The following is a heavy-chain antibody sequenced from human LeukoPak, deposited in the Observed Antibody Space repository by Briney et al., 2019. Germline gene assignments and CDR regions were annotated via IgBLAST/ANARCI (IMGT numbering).Heavy chain of an antibody. Sequence: GASVKVSCKASGYTFTAYYTHWERQAPGQGLEWMGRINPNSGGTNYAQKFQGRVTMTRDTSISTAYMELSRLKSDDTAVYYCASVTYYDSSGYYLGDYWGQGTLVTVSS. CDR2: INPNSGGT. D-gene: IGHD3-22*01. V-gene: IGHV1-2*06. J-gene: IGHJ4*02. CDR3: ASVTYYDSSGYYLGDY. CDR1: GYTFTAYY.